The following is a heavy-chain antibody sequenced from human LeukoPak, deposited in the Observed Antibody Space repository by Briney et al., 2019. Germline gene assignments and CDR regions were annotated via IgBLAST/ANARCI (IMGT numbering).Heavy chain of an antibody. CDR1: GGSVSSSNW. V-gene: IGHV4-4*02. D-gene: IGHD4-17*01. CDR2: IYHSGST. J-gene: IGHJ6*02. Sequence: SGTLSLTCAVSGGSVSSSNWWSWVRQPPGKGLEWIGEIYHSGSTNYNPSLKSRVTISVDKSKNQFSLKLSSVTAADTAVYYCARVYGDNRPYYYGMDVWGQGTTVTVSS. CDR3: ARVYGDNRPYYYGMDV.